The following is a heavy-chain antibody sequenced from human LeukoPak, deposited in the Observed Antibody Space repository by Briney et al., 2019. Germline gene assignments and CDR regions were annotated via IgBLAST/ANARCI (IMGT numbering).Heavy chain of an antibody. Sequence: GASVKVSCKASGGTFSSYAISWVRQAPGQGLEWMGGIIPIFGTANYAQKFQGRVTITADESTSTAYMELSSLRSEDTAVYYCARARIHGAAAGYNDYWGQGTLVTVSS. CDR2: IIPIFGTA. J-gene: IGHJ4*02. D-gene: IGHD6-13*01. V-gene: IGHV1-69*13. CDR3: ARARIHGAAAGYNDY. CDR1: GGTFSSYA.